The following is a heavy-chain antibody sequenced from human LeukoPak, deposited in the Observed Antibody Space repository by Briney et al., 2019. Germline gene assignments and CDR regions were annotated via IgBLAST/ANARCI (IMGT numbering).Heavy chain of an antibody. CDR3: ARRYDFWSGYPTAFDY. CDR1: GYTFTGYY. CDR2: INPNTGGT. V-gene: IGHV1-2*02. D-gene: IGHD3-3*01. Sequence: ASVKVSCKASGYTFTGYYMYWVRQAPGQGLEWMGFINPNTGGTIYAQKSQARVTMTRGTSISTAYMELRGLISDDTAVYYCARRYDFWSGYPTAFDYWGQGTLVTVSS. J-gene: IGHJ4*02.